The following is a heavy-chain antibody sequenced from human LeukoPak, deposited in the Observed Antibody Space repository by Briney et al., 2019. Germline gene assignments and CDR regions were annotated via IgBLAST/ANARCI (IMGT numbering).Heavy chain of an antibody. D-gene: IGHD3-22*01. CDR2: FDWDDDK. J-gene: IGHJ4*02. CDR1: GFPLRTSGMG. Sequence: SGLALMHPSRTLTLPCNFSGFPLRTSGMGVSWIRQLPGKALEWLALFDWDDDKDYSTSLKTRLTSSKDTSKNQVVLTMTNMDPVDTATYYCARIPTGPYDSSGYYFDYGGQGTLVTVSS. V-gene: IGHV2-70*01. CDR3: ARIPTGPYDSSGYYFDY.